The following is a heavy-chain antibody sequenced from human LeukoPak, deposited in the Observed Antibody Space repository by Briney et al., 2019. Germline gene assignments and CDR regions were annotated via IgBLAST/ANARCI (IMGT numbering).Heavy chain of an antibody. Sequence: PSETLSLTCTVSGGSVNSGSYYWSWIRQPPGKGLEWIGYIYDSGSTNYNPSLKSRVTISVDTSKNQFSLKLSSVTAADTAVYYCAREGLTSWFDPWGQGTLVTVSS. V-gene: IGHV4-61*01. CDR2: IYDSGST. J-gene: IGHJ5*02. CDR1: GGSVNSGSYY. CDR3: AREGLTSWFDP.